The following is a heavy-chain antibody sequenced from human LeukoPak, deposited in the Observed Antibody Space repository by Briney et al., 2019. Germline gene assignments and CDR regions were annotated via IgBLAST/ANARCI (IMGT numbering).Heavy chain of an antibody. J-gene: IGHJ4*02. CDR2: ISYDGSNK. CDR1: GFTFSSYG. D-gene: IGHD6-19*01. V-gene: IGHV3-30*18. CDR3: AKVSVALSFDY. Sequence: GGSLRLSCAASGFTFSSYGMHWVRQAPGKGLEWVAVISYDGSNKYYADSVKGRFTISRDSSKNTLYLQMNSLRAEDTAVYYCAKVSVALSFDYWGQGTLVTVSS.